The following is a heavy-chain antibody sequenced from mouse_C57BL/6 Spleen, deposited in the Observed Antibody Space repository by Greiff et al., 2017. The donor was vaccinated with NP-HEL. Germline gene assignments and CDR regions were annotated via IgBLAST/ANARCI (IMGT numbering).Heavy chain of an antibody. D-gene: IGHD4-1*01. J-gene: IGHJ3*01. V-gene: IGHV1-64*01. Sequence: QVQLKQPGAELVKPGASVKLSCKASGYTFTSYWMHWVKQRPGQGLEWIGMIHPNSGSTNYNEKFKSKATLTVDKSSSTAYMQLSSLTSEDSAVYYCAREGKDWSWFAYWGQGTLVTVSA. CDR2: IHPNSGST. CDR3: AREGKDWSWFAY. CDR1: GYTFTSYW.